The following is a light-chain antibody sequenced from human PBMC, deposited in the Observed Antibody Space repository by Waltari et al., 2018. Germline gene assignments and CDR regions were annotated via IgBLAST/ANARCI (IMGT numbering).Light chain of an antibody. CDR1: QSIGRY. Sequence: EIVLTQSPGTLSLSPGERATLSCRASQSIGRYLVWYQQKPGPAPRLLIYGSSSRAAGIPDRFSGSGSGTDFSLTISRLEPEDFAVYYCQNHERLPAVFGQGTKVEIK. CDR2: GSS. CDR3: QNHERLPAV. J-gene: IGKJ1*01. V-gene: IGKV3-20*01.